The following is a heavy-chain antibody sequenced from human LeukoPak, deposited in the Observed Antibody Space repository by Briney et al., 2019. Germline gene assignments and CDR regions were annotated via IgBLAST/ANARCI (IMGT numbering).Heavy chain of an antibody. V-gene: IGHV3-73*01. CDR3: TTSYSGNSWYDWFGP. CDR2: IRTKANSYAT. CDR1: GFTFSGSS. Sequence: GSLRLSCAASGFTFSGSSIHWVRQASGKGLEWVGLIRTKANSYATAYAASVTGRFTISRDDSKDTSYLQMNSLKTEDTALYFCTTSYSGNSWYDWFGPWGQGTLVTVSS. J-gene: IGHJ5*02. D-gene: IGHD6-13*01.